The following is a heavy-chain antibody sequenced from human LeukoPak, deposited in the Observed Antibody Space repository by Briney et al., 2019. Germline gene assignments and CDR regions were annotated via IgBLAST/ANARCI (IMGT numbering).Heavy chain of an antibody. CDR3: AKVSGYDILTGPIGAFDI. CDR1: GFTFSDYY. J-gene: IGHJ4*02. Sequence: GGSLRLSCAASGFTFSDYYMSWIRQAPGKGLEWVSYISSSGSTIYYADSVKGRFTISRDNSKNTLYLQMNSLRAEDTAVYYCAKVSGYDILTGPIGAFDIWGQGTLVTVSS. CDR2: ISSSGSTI. V-gene: IGHV3-11*04. D-gene: IGHD3-9*01.